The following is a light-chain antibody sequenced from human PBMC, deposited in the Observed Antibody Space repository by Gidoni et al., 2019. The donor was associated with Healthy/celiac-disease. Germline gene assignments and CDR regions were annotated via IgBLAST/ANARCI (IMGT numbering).Light chain of an antibody. CDR3: QVWDSSTVV. V-gene: IGLV3-9*01. J-gene: IGLJ2*01. CDR2: RDS. CDR1: NMGSKN. Sequence: SYELTQPLSVSVALGQTARITCGGNNMGSKNVHWYQLKPGEAPVLVIYRDSNRPSGIPERFSGSNSGNTATLTISRAQDGDEADYYCQVWDSSTVVFGGGTKLTVL.